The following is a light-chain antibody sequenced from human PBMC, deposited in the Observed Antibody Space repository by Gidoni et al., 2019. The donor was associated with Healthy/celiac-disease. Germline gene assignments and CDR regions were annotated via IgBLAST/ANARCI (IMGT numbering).Light chain of an antibody. V-gene: IGLV1-40*01. J-gene: IGLJ2*01. CDR2: GTS. CDR1: SSNTVPGYD. CDR3: ESYDSSLSGCVV. Sequence: QSVLTQPPSVSGAPGQRVTSSCTGTSSNTVPGYDVHWYQQLPVTAPKPLIYGTSNRPSGVPDRFSGSKSGTPASLPITGLQAEDEAEYYGESYDSSLSGCVVFGGGTKLTVL.